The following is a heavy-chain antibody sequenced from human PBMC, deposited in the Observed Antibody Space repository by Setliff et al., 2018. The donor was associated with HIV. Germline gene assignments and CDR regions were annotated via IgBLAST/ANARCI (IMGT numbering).Heavy chain of an antibody. CDR1: GDTFNNCA. CDR2: SIPLFGTT. V-gene: IGHV1-69*05. D-gene: IGHD3-10*01. Sequence: ASVKVSCKASGDTFNNCAVTWVRQAPGQGLKWMGGSIPLFGTTNYAQKFQGRVTLTTDELMKTAYMELSSLRSEDTAVYYCARFPVYYGSGSYYKPFDYWGQGTLVTVSS. J-gene: IGHJ4*02. CDR3: ARFPVYYGSGSYYKPFDY.